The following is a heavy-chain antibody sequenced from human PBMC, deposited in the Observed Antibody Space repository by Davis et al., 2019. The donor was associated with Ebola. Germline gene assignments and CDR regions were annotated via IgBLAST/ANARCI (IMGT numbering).Heavy chain of an antibody. D-gene: IGHD4-17*01. Sequence: PGGSLRLSCAASGFTFNTYSMIWVRQAPGKGLEWVSAISSGSDYIFYADSVKGRFTISRDNAKNSLYLQMNSLRDEDTAVYYCVRDEDGDYDFDYWGQGTLVTVSS. CDR3: VRDEDGDYDFDY. V-gene: IGHV3-21*01. J-gene: IGHJ4*02. CDR2: ISSGSDYI. CDR1: GFTFNTYS.